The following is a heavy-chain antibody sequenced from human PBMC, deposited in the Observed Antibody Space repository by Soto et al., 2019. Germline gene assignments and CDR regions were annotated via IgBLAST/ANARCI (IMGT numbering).Heavy chain of an antibody. CDR1: GGSMSKFY. CDR3: VRDGSKTLRDCFDP. CDR2: VYATGTS. D-gene: IGHD4-17*01. J-gene: IGHJ5*02. Sequence: QVQVQASGPGLVKPSETLSLTCSVSGGSMSKFYWSWIRKTAGKGLEWMGRVYATGTSDYNPSLRSRIAMSVDISKKTFSLRLRSVTAADTGVYYCVRDGSKTLRDCFDPWCQGILVTVSS. V-gene: IGHV4-4*07.